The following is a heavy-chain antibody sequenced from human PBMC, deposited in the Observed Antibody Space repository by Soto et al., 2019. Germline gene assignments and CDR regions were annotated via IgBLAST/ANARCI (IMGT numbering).Heavy chain of an antibody. CDR1: GYTFTNYW. V-gene: IGHV5-51*01. J-gene: IGHJ4*02. CDR2: IFPGDSQT. Sequence: GESLKISCKGSGYTFTNYWIGWVRQMPGKGLEWMAMIFPGDSQTKYSPTFQGHVTISADKSINTAYLQWSSLKASDTATYYFARRDYANSNGGGFDYGAQGFRVTVS. CDR3: ARRDYANSNGGGFDY. D-gene: IGHD2-8*01.